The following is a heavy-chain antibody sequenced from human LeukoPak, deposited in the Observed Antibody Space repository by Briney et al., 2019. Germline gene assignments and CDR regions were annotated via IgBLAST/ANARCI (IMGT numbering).Heavy chain of an antibody. V-gene: IGHV3-21*01. CDR3: ARAPSSGWYYFDY. CDR1: RFTLSTYT. D-gene: IGHD6-19*01. J-gene: IGHJ4*02. CDR2: ISSSSGEI. Sequence: GGSLRHSCAASRFTLSTYTMNWVRQAPGKGVEWVSSISSSSGEIYYADSLKGRFTISRDNAKNSLYLQMNSLRAEDTAVYYCARAPSSGWYYFDYWGQGTLVTVSS.